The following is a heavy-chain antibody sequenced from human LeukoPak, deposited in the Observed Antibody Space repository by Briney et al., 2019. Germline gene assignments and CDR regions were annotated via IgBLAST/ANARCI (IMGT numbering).Heavy chain of an antibody. D-gene: IGHD2-2*01. CDR1: GFTFSSYW. V-gene: IGHV3-7*01. CDR3: AREGGLGYIVVVPAALDI. Sequence: GGSLRLSCAASGFTFSSYWMSWVRQAPGKGLEWVANIKQDGSEKYYVDSVKGRFTIPRDNTKNSLYLQMNSLRAEDTAVYYCAREGGLGYIVVVPAALDIWGQGTMVTVSS. J-gene: IGHJ3*02. CDR2: IKQDGSEK.